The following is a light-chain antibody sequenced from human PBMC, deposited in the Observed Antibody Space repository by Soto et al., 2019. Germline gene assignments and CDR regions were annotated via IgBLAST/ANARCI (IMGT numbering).Light chain of an antibody. Sequence: EIVLTQSPATLSSFPGDRVTLSCRASQAVNTRLAGYQHRPGQAPRLLIYLASNRAAGVPARFSGSGSGTDFTLTISDVEHEDCAVYYCRQRESLHRTFGQGTTVDI. CDR1: QAVNTR. J-gene: IGKJ1*01. V-gene: IGKV3D-11*01. CDR3: RQRESLHRT. CDR2: LAS.